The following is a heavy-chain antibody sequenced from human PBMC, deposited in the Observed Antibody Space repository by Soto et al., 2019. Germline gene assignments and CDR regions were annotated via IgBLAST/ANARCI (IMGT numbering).Heavy chain of an antibody. D-gene: IGHD3-16*02. J-gene: IGHJ4*02. Sequence: QLQLQESGSGQVKPSQTLSLTCVVSGGSVTSGGHSWSWIRQPPGKGLEWLGSIYQAKSAYYNPSLRSPVAISVDRSNNQVSLRVTSVTAADTAVYYCARGDTRLGELSHDFWGQGTLVTVSS. CDR2: IYQAKSA. V-gene: IGHV4-30-2*01. CDR1: GGSVTSGGHS. CDR3: ARGDTRLGELSHDF.